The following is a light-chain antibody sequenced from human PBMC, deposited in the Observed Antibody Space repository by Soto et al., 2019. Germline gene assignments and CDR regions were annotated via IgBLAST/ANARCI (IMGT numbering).Light chain of an antibody. J-gene: IGLJ1*01. V-gene: IGLV1-40*01. CDR3: QSYDSSLSAYV. Sequence: QSVLTQPPSVSGAPGQRVTISCTGSRSNIGAGYYVHWYQQLPGTAPKLLIYGNSNRPSGVPDRFSGSMSGTSASLAITGLQAVDEADYYCQSYDSSLSAYVFATGTKLTVL. CDR2: GNS. CDR1: RSNIGAGYY.